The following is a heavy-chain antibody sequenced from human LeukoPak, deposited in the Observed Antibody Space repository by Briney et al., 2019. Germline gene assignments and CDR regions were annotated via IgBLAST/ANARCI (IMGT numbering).Heavy chain of an antibody. J-gene: IGHJ4*02. Sequence: KPSETLSLTCTVSGGSISSNYWSWIRQPPGKGLEWIGYIYYSGSTNYNPSLKSRVTISVDTSKNQFSLKLKSVTAADTAVYYCARPPPSHLGYFDYWGQGTLVTVSS. D-gene: IGHD3-3*02. CDR3: ARPPPSHLGYFDY. CDR1: GGSISSNY. V-gene: IGHV4-59*01. CDR2: IYYSGST.